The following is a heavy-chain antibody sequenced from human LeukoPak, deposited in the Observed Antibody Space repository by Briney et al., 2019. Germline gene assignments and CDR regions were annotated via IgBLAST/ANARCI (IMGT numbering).Heavy chain of an antibody. Sequence: PGGSLRLSCAASGFTVRSNYMSWVRQAPGKGLEWVSVIYSSDSTYYADSVKGRFTIFRDNSKNTLYLQMNSLRAEDTAVYYCARESYYYDSRGSFDYWGQGTLVSVSS. CDR3: ARESYYYDSRGSFDY. V-gene: IGHV3-53*01. CDR1: GFTVRSNY. J-gene: IGHJ4*02. D-gene: IGHD3-22*01. CDR2: IYSSDST.